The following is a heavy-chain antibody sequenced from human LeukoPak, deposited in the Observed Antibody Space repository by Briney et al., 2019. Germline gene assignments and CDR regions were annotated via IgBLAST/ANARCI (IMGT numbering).Heavy chain of an antibody. CDR2: ISYDGNNN. D-gene: IGHD2-21*01. Sequence: PGGSLRLSCAASGFTVSSNYMSWVRQAPGKGLEWVALISYDGNNNYYADSVRGRFTISRDNSKNTVNLQVNSLRPEDTAVYYCAREQLYSGYYGLDVWGQGTTLTVSS. J-gene: IGHJ6*02. CDR1: GFTVSSNY. CDR3: AREQLYSGYYGLDV. V-gene: IGHV3-30-3*01.